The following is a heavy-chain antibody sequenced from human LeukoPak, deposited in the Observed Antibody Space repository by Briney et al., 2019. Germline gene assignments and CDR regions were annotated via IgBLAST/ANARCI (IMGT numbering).Heavy chain of an antibody. D-gene: IGHD7-27*01. CDR3: ARDRGTGELFDY. J-gene: IGHJ4*02. Sequence: GASVKVSCKASGGTFSSYAISWVRQAPGQGLEWMGGIIPIFGTANYAQKFQGRVTITADESTSTAYMELSSLRSEDTAVYYCARDRGTGELFDYWGQGTLVTVSS. CDR2: IIPIFGTA. CDR1: GGTFSSYA. V-gene: IGHV1-69*13.